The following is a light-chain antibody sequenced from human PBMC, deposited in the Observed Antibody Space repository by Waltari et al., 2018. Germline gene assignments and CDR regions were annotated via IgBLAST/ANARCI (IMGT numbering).Light chain of an antibody. Sequence: DIVMTQSPDSLAVSLGERATIICKSSQSVLYSSNNKNYLAWYQQKPGQPPKLLIYWASTRESGVPDRVSGSGSGTDFTLTISSLQAEDVAVYYCQQYYSTLLTFGGGTKVEIK. CDR1: QSVLYSSNNKNY. CDR2: WAS. J-gene: IGKJ4*01. CDR3: QQYYSTLLT. V-gene: IGKV4-1*01.